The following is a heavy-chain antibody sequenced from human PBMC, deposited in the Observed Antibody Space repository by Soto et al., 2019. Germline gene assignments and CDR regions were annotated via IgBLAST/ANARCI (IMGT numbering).Heavy chain of an antibody. Sequence: GGAERRSGERCVWTYSSSAMRWVRQATGKGLEWVSAISGSGGSTYYADSVKGRFTISRDNSKNTLYLQMNSLKTEDTAIYFCTTGLSNGYYYFDFWGQGTLVTVSS. D-gene: IGHD3-22*01. CDR1: VWTYSSSA. CDR2: ISGSGGST. CDR3: TTGLSNGYYYFDF. J-gene: IGHJ4*02. V-gene: IGHV3-23*01.